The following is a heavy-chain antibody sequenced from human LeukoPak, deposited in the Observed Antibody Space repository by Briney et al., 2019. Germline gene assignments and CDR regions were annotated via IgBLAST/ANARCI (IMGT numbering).Heavy chain of an antibody. V-gene: IGHV3-23*01. J-gene: IGHJ4*02. CDR2: ISGSGFST. D-gene: IGHD2-2*01. CDR3: AKDQYCTSTSCYVGY. Sequence: GGSLRLSCAASGFSFSDYAMSWVRQAPGKGLEWVSGISGSGFSTYYPESEKGRFTISRDNSKNTLYLQMNSLRAEDTAVYYCAKDQYCTSTSCYVGYWGQGTLVTVSS. CDR1: GFSFSDYA.